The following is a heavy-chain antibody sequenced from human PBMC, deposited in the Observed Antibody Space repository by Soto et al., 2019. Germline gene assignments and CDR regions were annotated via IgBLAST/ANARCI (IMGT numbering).Heavy chain of an antibody. Sequence: QVQLVQSGAEVKKPGASVKVSCKASGYTFTSYYMHWVRQAPGQGLEWMGIINPSGGSTSYAQKFQGRVTMTRDTSTSTVYMELSSLRSEDTAVYYCARDSTRYSGYGDFDYWGQGTLVTVSS. CDR2: INPSGGST. V-gene: IGHV1-46*01. CDR3: ARDSTRYSGYGDFDY. J-gene: IGHJ4*02. D-gene: IGHD5-12*01. CDR1: GYTFTSYY.